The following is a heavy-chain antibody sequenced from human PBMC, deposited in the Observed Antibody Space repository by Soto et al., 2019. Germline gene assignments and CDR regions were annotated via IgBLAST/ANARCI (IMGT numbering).Heavy chain of an antibody. J-gene: IGHJ4*02. CDR1: GGSVSSGSYY. V-gene: IGHV4-61*01. CDR2: IYYSGST. D-gene: IGHD1-26*01. Sequence: KPSETLSLTCTVSGGSVSSGSYYWSWIRQPPGKGLEWIGYIYYSGSTNYNPSLKSRVTISVDTSKNQFSLKLSSVTAADTAVYYCARVSRNSGRYLDPNFDYWGQGTLVTVSS. CDR3: ARVSRNSGRYLDPNFDY.